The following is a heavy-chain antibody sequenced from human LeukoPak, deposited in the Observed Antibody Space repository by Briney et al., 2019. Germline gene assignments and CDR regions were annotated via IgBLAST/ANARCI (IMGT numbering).Heavy chain of an antibody. CDR1: GGSISSGDYY. CDR2: IYYSGST. J-gene: IGHJ5*02. Sequence: SETLSLTCTVSGGSISSGDYYWSWIRQPPGKGLEWIGYIYYSGSTYYNPSLKSRVTISVDTSKNQFSLKLSSVTAADTALYYCARYKGSNWFDPWGQGTLVTVSS. V-gene: IGHV4-30-4*08. D-gene: IGHD1-1*01. CDR3: ARYKGSNWFDP.